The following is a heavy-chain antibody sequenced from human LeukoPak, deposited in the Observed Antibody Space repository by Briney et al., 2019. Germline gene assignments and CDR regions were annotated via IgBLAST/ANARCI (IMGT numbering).Heavy chain of an antibody. CDR2: IYHSGST. CDR3: ARGVGLTQGGTFDY. Sequence: SETLSLTCTVSGYSISSGYYWGWIRQPPGKGLEWIGSIYHSGSTYYNPSLKSRVTISVDTSKNQFSLKLSSVTAADTAVYYCARGVGLTQGGTFDYWGQGTLVTVSS. V-gene: IGHV4-38-2*02. J-gene: IGHJ4*02. D-gene: IGHD1-26*01. CDR1: GYSISSGYY.